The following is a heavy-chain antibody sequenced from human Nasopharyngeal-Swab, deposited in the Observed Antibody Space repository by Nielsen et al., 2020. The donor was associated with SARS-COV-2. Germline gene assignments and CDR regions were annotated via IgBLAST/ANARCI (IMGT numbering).Heavy chain of an antibody. Sequence: SETLSLICTVSGGSISSSSYYWGWIRQPPGKGLEWIGSIYYSGSTYYNPSLKSRVTISVDTSKNQFSLKLSSVTAADTAVYYCARHASHIVLMVYAMGWFDPWGQGTLVTVSS. CDR3: ARHASHIVLMVYAMGWFDP. CDR1: GGSISSSSYY. J-gene: IGHJ5*02. CDR2: IYYSGST. V-gene: IGHV4-39*01. D-gene: IGHD2-8*01.